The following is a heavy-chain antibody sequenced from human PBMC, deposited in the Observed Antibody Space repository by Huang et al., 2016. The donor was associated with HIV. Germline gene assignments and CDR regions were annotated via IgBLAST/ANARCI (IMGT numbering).Heavy chain of an antibody. CDR1: GFTFSSYW. V-gene: IGHV3-74*01. CDR2: INVDGSST. Sequence: EVQLVESGGGLVQPGGSLRLSCAASGFTFSSYWMHWVRQAPGKGLVWVSRINVDGSSTNYADSVKGRFTISRDNAKNTLYVQVNSLRAEDTAVYYCARGTRLTGLWYFDLWGRGTLVIVSS. D-gene: IGHD7-27*01. J-gene: IGHJ2*01. CDR3: ARGTRLTGLWYFDL.